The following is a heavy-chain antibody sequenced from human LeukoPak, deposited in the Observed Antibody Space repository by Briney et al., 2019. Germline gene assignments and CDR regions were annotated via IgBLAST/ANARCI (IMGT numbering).Heavy chain of an antibody. V-gene: IGHV4-61*02. CDR3: AAMTPRYYYYMDV. CDR2: IYTSGST. J-gene: IGHJ6*03. Sequence: SETLSLTCTVSGGSISSGSYYWSWIRQPAGKGLEWIGRIYTSGSTNYNPSLKSRVTISVDTSKNQFSLKLSSVTAADTAVYYCAAMTPRYYYYMDVWGKGTTVTVSS. CDR1: GGSISSGSYY. D-gene: IGHD2-2*01.